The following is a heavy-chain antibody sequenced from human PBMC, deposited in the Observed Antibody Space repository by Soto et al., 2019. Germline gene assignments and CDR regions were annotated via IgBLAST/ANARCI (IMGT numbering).Heavy chain of an antibody. D-gene: IGHD5-12*01. V-gene: IGHV4-39*01. CDR3: ARHEGDIVATINPAFDY. CDR1: GGSLSTSSHY. J-gene: IGHJ4*02. Sequence: SETLSLTCIVSGGSLSTSSHYWGWIRQPPGKALEYIGNTYYGGNTYYNPSLKSRVTISVDTSNNQFFLKLTSVTAADTAVYYCARHEGDIVATINPAFDYWGQGTLVTVSS. CDR2: TYYGGNT.